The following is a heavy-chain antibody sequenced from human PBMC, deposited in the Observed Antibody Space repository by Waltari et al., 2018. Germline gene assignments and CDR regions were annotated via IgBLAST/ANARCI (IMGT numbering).Heavy chain of an antibody. CDR2: ISWDGGST. D-gene: IGHD6-19*01. V-gene: IGHV3-43*01. Sequence: EVQLVESGGVVVQPGGSLRLSCAASGFTFDDYTMHWVRPAPGKGLEWVSLISWDGGSTYYADSVKGRFTISRDNSKNSLYLQMNSLRTEDTALYYCAKGFGSGWYWYFDLWGRGTLVTVSS. CDR1: GFTFDDYT. J-gene: IGHJ2*01. CDR3: AKGFGSGWYWYFDL.